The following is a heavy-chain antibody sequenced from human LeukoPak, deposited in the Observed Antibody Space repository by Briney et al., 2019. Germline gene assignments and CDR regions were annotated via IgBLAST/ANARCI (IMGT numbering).Heavy chain of an antibody. D-gene: IGHD3-10*01. CDR3: ARDLLLSFGDLSGDSDY. J-gene: IGHJ4*02. Sequence: GGSVSLSRASCGFIYRNACISWVRQPRGRGLEGVSAISGCCDNPYLAGSVKGRFSFSRDNSKNTLQLKMNCLGAEDTAVYYSARDLLLSFGDLSGDSDYWGQGTLVTVSS. V-gene: IGHV3-23*01. CDR2: ISGCCDNP. CDR1: GFIYRNAC.